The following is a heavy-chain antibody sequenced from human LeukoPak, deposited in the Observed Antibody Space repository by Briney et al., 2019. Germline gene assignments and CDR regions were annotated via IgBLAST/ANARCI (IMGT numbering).Heavy chain of an antibody. V-gene: IGHV4-59*01. D-gene: IGHD3-3*01. Sequence: PSETLSLTCTVSGGSISSYYWSWIRQPPGKGLEWIGYICYSGSTNYNPSLKSRVTISVDTSKNQFSLKLSSVTAADTAVYYCARGSTIFGVVIVPHAYGMDVWGQGTTVTVSS. CDR1: GGSISSYY. J-gene: IGHJ6*02. CDR3: ARGSTIFGVVIVPHAYGMDV. CDR2: ICYSGST.